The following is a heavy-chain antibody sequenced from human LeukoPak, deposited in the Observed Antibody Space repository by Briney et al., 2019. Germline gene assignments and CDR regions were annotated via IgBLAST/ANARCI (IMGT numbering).Heavy chain of an antibody. Sequence: ASVKVSCKASGGTFSSYAISWVRQAPGQGLEWMGGIIPIFGTANYAQKFQGRVTITADKSTSTAYMELSSLRSEDTAVYYCARGLFSYGSGSYYYYYYMDVWGKGTTVTVSS. D-gene: IGHD3-10*01. CDR2: IIPIFGTA. V-gene: IGHV1-69*06. CDR3: ARGLFSYGSGSYYYYYYMDV. J-gene: IGHJ6*03. CDR1: GGTFSSYA.